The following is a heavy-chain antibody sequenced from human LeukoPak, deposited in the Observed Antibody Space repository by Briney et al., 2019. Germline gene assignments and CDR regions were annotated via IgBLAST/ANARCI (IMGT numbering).Heavy chain of an antibody. V-gene: IGHV3-23*01. D-gene: IGHD2-2*01. CDR3: VKSRDLQYCSSTSRSRASDY. Sequence: GGSLRLSCAASGFTFSSYAMSWVRQAPGKGLEWVSAISGSGGSTYYADSVKGRFTISRDNSKNTLYLQMNSLRAEDTAVYYCVKSRDLQYCSSTSRSRASDYWGQGTLVTVSS. J-gene: IGHJ4*02. CDR1: GFTFSSYA. CDR2: ISGSGGST.